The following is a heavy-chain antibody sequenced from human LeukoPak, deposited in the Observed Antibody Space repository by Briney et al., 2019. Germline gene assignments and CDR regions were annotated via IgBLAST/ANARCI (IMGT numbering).Heavy chain of an antibody. CDR2: IYSGGST. J-gene: IGHJ4*02. V-gene: IGHV3-53*01. D-gene: IGHD5-24*01. CDR1: GFTITSNY. CDR3: ARVSDGLAFDY. Sequence: GSLRLSRAASGFTITSNYMSWVRQAPGKGLEWVSVIYSGGSTYYADSVKGRFTISRDNSKNTLYLQMNSLRAEDTAVYYCARVSDGLAFDYWGQGTLVTVSS.